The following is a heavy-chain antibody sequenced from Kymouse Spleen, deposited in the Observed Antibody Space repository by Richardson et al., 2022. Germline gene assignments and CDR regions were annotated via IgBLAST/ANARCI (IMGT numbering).Heavy chain of an antibody. V-gene: IGHV4-31*03. CDR3: ARVDVLMVYATSMDV. D-gene: IGHD2-8*01. J-gene: IGHJ6*02. Sequence: QVQLQESGPGLVKPSQTLSLTCTVSGGSISSGGYYWSWIRQHPGKGLEWIGYIYYSGSTYYNPSLKSRVTISVDTSKNQFSLKLSSVTAADTAVYYCARVDVLMVYATSMDVWGQGTTVTVSS. CDR2: IYYSGST. CDR1: GGSISSGGYY.